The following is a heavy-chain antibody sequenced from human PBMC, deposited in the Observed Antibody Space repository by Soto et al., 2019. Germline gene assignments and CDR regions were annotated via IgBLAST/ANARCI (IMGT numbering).Heavy chain of an antibody. CDR1: GFNFSSYG. D-gene: IGHD5-18*01. Sequence: PWGSLRFSCAPSGFNFSSYGMPWVQNAPGKGLEWVAVTWNDGSNKYYAESVKGRFTISRDNSNNTLYLQMNSLRAEDTDVYYCATDHELWSPAYWVQGSLDTVSS. V-gene: IGHV3-33*01. CDR3: ATDHELWSPAY. CDR2: TWNDGSNK. J-gene: IGHJ4*02.